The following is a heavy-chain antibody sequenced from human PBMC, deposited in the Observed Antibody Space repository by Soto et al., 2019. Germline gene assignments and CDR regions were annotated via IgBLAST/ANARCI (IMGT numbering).Heavy chain of an antibody. CDR2: INHSGST. J-gene: IGHJ6*03. D-gene: IGHD6-13*01. Sequence: SETLSLTCAVYGGSFSGYYWSWIRQPPGKGLEWIGEINHSGSTNYNPSLKSRVTISVDTSKNQFSLKLSSVTAADTAVYYCARHAGIAPSRGGVYYYYYMDVWGKGTTVTVSS. CDR3: ARHAGIAPSRGGVYYYYYMDV. V-gene: IGHV4-34*01. CDR1: GGSFSGYY.